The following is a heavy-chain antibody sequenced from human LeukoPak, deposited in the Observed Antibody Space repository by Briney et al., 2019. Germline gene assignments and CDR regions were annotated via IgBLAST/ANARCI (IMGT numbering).Heavy chain of an antibody. CDR1: GFTFSGFS. V-gene: IGHV3-7*01. D-gene: IGHD2-2*01. Sequence: GGSLRLSCAVSGFTFSGFSMSWVRQAPGKGLEWVAKMNEYGSEIFYVDAVKGRFTISRDNAKNSLYLQMNRLRAEDTAVYYCARPRGCGSSRCNNFDYWGQGTLVTVSS. CDR2: MNEYGSEI. J-gene: IGHJ4*02. CDR3: ARPRGCGSSRCNNFDY.